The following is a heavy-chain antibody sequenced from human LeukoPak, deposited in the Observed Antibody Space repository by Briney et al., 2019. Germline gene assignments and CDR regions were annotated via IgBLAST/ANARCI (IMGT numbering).Heavy chain of an antibody. CDR3: ARQGSGNYLSPVNY. V-gene: IGHV4-39*01. CDR2: IYYSGST. Sequence: SETLSLTCTVSGGSISSSSYYWGWIRQPPGKGLEWIGTIYYSGSTYYNPSLKSRVSISVDTSKNQFSLKLSSVTAADTAVYYCARQGSGNYLSPVNYWGQGTLVTVSS. D-gene: IGHD1-26*01. J-gene: IGHJ4*02. CDR1: GGSISSSSYY.